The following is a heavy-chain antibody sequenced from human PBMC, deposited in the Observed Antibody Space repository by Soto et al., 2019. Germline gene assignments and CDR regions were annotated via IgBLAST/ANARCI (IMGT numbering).Heavy chain of an antibody. D-gene: IGHD2-21*01. CDR1: GFTFSSYS. CDR3: AKDPRSVVERSVYGMDV. Sequence: GGSLRLSCAASGFTFSSYSMNWVRQAPGKGLEWVSYISSSSSTIYYADSVKGRFTISRDNSKNTLYLQMNSLRAEDTAVYYCAKDPRSVVERSVYGMDVWGQGTTVTVSS. CDR2: ISSSSSTI. J-gene: IGHJ6*02. V-gene: IGHV3-48*01.